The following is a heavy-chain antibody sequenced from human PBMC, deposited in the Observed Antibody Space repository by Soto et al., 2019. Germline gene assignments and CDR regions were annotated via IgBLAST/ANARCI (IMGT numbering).Heavy chain of an antibody. D-gene: IGHD6-6*01. CDR3: ARSVSVITPRPDY. CDR1: GYTFTDYY. V-gene: IGHV1-2*02. CDR2: SXXXNXDX. Sequence: ASVKVSCKASGYTFTDYYLHWVRQAPGQGLECXGXSXXXNXDXXXAXXXKGRGTMTRDTSISTAYIEVSRLRSDDTAVYYCARSVSVITPRPDYWGQGTMVTVSS. J-gene: IGHJ4*02.